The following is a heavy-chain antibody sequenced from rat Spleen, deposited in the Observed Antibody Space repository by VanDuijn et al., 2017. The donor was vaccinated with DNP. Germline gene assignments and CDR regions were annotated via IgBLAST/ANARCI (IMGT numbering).Heavy chain of an antibody. CDR3: TQGKNYALNA. V-gene: IGHV5-46*01. Sequence: EVQLVESGGGLVQPGRSIKLSCAASGFTFSNFPMAWVRQASTKGLEWVTTATASDGGAYYRDSVKGRFAVSRDNAKSTLYLQMDSLRSEDTATYYCTQGKNYALNAWGHGTSVTVSS. D-gene: IGHD1-3*01. CDR1: GFTFSNFP. J-gene: IGHJ4*01. CDR2: ATASDGGA.